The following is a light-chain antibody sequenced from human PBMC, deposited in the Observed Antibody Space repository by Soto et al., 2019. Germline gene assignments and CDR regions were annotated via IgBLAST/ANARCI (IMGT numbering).Light chain of an antibody. Sequence: EIVLTQSPGTLSLSPGERATLSCRASQSVSSSYLAWYQQKPGQAPRLLIYGASSRATGIPDRFSGSGSGTDFTLTISRLEPEDFGVYYCQQYGSSRWTFGQGTKVEIK. CDR2: GAS. J-gene: IGKJ1*01. V-gene: IGKV3-20*01. CDR3: QQYGSSRWT. CDR1: QSVSSSY.